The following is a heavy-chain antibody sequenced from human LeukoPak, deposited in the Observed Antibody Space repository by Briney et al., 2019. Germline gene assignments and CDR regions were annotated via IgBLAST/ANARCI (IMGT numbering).Heavy chain of an antibody. D-gene: IGHD2-21*01. CDR3: AKDRIADGRYSIDF. V-gene: IGHV3-23*01. J-gene: IGHJ4*02. Sequence: GGSLRLSCAASGFTFNTYAMNWVRQAPGKGLEWVSVIIGNGGGINYADSVRGRFFISRDNAANTLYLQMNSLKVEDTAVYYCAKDRIADGRYSIDFWGQGTLVSVSS. CDR2: IIGNGGGI. CDR1: GFTFNTYA.